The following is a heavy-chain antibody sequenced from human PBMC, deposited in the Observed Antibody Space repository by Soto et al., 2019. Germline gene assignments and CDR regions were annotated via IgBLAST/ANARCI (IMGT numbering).Heavy chain of an antibody. CDR1: GGSFSGYY. CDR3: ARDTLLGITSADH. V-gene: IGHV4-34*01. J-gene: IGHJ4*02. D-gene: IGHD2-15*01. CDR2: TNHRGST. Sequence: QVQLQQWGAGLLKPSETLSLTCAVYGGSFSGYYWSWIRQPPGKGLEWIAETNHRGSTNYNPSLNSQSTMTVETSKYLFSVRRSSVTAADTAVYYCARDTLLGITSADHWGQGSLVTASS.